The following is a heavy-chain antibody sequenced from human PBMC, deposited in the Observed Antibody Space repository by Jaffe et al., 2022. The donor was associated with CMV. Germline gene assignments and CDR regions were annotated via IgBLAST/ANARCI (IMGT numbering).Heavy chain of an antibody. J-gene: IGHJ2*01. Sequence: EVQLLESGGGLVQPGGSLRLSCAASGFTFSSYAMSWVRQAPGKGLEWVSAISGSGGSTYYADSVKGRFTISRDNSKNTLYLQMNSLRAEDTAVYYCAKEVGYDSSGYSSDWYFDLWGRGTLVTVSS. CDR3: AKEVGYDSSGYSSDWYFDL. V-gene: IGHV3-23*01. CDR1: GFTFSSYA. D-gene: IGHD3-22*01. CDR2: ISGSGGST.